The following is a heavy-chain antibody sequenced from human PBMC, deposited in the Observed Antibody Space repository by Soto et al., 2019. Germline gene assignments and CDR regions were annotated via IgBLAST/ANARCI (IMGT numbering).Heavy chain of an antibody. V-gene: IGHV4-30-2*01. CDR1: GGSISSGGYS. J-gene: IGHJ4*02. D-gene: IGHD5-12*01. Sequence: QLQLQESGSGLVQPSQTLSLTCAVSGGSISSGGYSWSWIRQPPGKGLEWIGYIYHSGSTYYNPSLKSRVTISVDRSKNQFSLKLNSVTAADTAVYYCARARGWDGYNTIFDYWGQGTLVTVFS. CDR3: ARARGWDGYNTIFDY. CDR2: IYHSGST.